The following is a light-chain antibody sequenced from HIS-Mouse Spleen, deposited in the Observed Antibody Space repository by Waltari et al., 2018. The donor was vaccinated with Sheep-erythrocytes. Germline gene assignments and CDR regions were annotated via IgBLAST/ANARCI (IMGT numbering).Light chain of an antibody. CDR3: CSYAGSYNHV. J-gene: IGLJ1*01. CDR2: DVS. Sequence: QSALTQPRSVSGSPGQSVTISCTGPSSDVGGYNYVAWYQQHPGKAPKLMISDVSKRPSGVPDRFSGSKSGNTASLTISGLQAEDEADYYCCSYAGSYNHVFATGTKVTVL. CDR1: SSDVGGYNY. V-gene: IGLV2-11*01.